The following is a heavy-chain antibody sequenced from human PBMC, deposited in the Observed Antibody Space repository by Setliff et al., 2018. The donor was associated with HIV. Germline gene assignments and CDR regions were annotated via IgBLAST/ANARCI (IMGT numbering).Heavy chain of an antibody. J-gene: IGHJ4*02. CDR3: ARSYYGSGSYQGVLDY. Sequence: ASVKVSCKASGYTFTDYFMHWVRQAPGQGLEWMGIINPSGDSTTYAQKFQGRVTMTRDTSTSTVYMELSSLRSEDTAVYFCARSYYGSGSYQGVLDYWGQGTLVTV. V-gene: IGHV1-46*03. D-gene: IGHD3-10*01. CDR1: GYTFTDYF. CDR2: INPSGDST.